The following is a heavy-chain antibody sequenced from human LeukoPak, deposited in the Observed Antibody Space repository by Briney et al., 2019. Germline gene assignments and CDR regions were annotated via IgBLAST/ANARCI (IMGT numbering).Heavy chain of an antibody. CDR1: GGSISSYY. D-gene: IGHD3-10*01. CDR2: FFYSGNT. CDR3: GIVRTGKSGTPKYFED. J-gene: IGHJ1*01. V-gene: IGHV4-59*01. Sequence: SETLSLTCTVSGGSISSYYWSWNRQPPGKGLEWIGYFFYSGNTNSNPPLKSRVAISADTSKNQFSLRLISVTAADPAVYFCGIVRTGKSGTPKYFEDWGQGTLVTVSS.